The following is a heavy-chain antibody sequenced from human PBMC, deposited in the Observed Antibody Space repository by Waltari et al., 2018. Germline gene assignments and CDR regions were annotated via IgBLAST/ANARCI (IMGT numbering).Heavy chain of an antibody. Sequence: DVQLVESGGGLVQPGGSLRLCCDASGGSFRSPPSRGCAMNWVRQAPGKGLEWLSYINPAGETSYADSVKGRLTISSDNDKNSLYLYMDSLRVDDTAIYFCARGANHAFDIWGQGTMVTVSS. CDR1: GGSFRSPPSRGCA. CDR2: INPAGET. CDR3: ARGANHAFDI. D-gene: IGHD2-8*01. V-gene: IGHV3-48*04. J-gene: IGHJ3*02.